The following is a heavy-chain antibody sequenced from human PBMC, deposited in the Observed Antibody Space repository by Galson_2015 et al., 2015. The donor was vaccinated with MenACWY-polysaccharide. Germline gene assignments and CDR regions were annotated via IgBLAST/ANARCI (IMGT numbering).Heavy chain of an antibody. V-gene: IGHV3-48*01. CDR3: ARDSSGWYIYWFHP. D-gene: IGHD6-19*01. CDR2: ISSSSSTI. J-gene: IGHJ5*02. Sequence: SLRLSCAASGFTFSSYSMNWARQAPGKGLEWVSYISSSSSTIYYADSVKGRFTISRDNAKNSLYLQMNSLRAEDTAVYYCARDSSGWYIYWFHPWGPGTLVTVSS. CDR1: GFTFSSYS.